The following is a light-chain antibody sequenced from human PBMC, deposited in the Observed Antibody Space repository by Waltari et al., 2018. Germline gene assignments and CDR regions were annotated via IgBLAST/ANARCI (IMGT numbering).Light chain of an antibody. Sequence: YQQLPGTAPKPLIYDNSNRPSGVPDRFSGSKSGTSASLAITGLQAEDEADYYCQSYDSSLSRVFGTGTKVIVL. J-gene: IGLJ1*01. CDR3: QSYDSSLSRV. V-gene: IGLV1-40*01. CDR2: DNS.